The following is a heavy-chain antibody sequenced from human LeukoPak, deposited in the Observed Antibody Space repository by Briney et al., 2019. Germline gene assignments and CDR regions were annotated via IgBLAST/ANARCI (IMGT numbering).Heavy chain of an antibody. CDR2: ISPSGGST. CDR1: GYTFTDYY. CDR3: ARGGLGVRGAADY. Sequence: ASVKVSCKTSGYTFTDYYMHWVRQAPGQGLEWMGMISPSGGSTTYAQKLQGRVTMTRDMSTSTVYMELSSLRSEDTAVYYCARGGLGVRGAADYWGQGTLVTVSS. J-gene: IGHJ4*02. D-gene: IGHD3-10*01. V-gene: IGHV1-46*01.